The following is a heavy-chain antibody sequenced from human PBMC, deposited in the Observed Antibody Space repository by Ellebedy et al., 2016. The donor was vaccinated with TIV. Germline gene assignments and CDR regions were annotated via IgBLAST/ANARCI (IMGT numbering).Heavy chain of an antibody. Sequence: GESLKISCAASGFTFSDYYMSWIRQAPGKGLEWVSYISSSGSTIYYADSVKGRFTISRDNAKNSLYLQMNSLRAEDTALYYCASRTRGDYPYFDYWGQGTLVTVSS. CDR1: GFTFSDYY. CDR3: ASRTRGDYPYFDY. V-gene: IGHV3-11*01. CDR2: ISSSGSTI. D-gene: IGHD4-17*01. J-gene: IGHJ4*02.